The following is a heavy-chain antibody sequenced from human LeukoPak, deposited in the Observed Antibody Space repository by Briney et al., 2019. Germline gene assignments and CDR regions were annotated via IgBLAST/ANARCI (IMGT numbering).Heavy chain of an antibody. V-gene: IGHV4-34*01. D-gene: IGHD2-2*01. CDR1: GGSFSGYY. CDR2: IDHSGST. Sequence: SETLSLTCAVYGGSFSGYYWSWIRQPPGKGLEWIGEIDHSGSTNYNPSLKRRVTISVDTSKNQFSLKLSSVTAADTAVYYCAITTNSYCSSTTCQGYLDYWGQGNLVTVSS. CDR3: AITTNSYCSSTTCQGYLDY. J-gene: IGHJ4*02.